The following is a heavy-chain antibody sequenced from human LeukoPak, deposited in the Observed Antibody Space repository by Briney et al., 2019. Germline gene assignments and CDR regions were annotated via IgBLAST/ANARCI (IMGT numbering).Heavy chain of an antibody. Sequence: GGSLRLSCAASGFTFSRHAMNWVRQAPGKGLEWVSSITSSGSYRYHSDSVKGRFTISRDNAKNSLYLQMNSLRVEDTAVYYCASENIVGTSGGLFDYWGQGTLVTVSS. D-gene: IGHD5-12*01. CDR2: ITSSGSYR. CDR3: ASENIVGTSGGLFDY. J-gene: IGHJ4*02. V-gene: IGHV3-21*01. CDR1: GFTFSRHA.